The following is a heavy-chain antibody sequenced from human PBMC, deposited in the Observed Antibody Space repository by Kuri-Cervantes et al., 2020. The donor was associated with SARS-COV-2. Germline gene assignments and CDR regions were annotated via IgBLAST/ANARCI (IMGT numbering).Heavy chain of an antibody. D-gene: IGHD2-2*01. V-gene: IGHV3-21*01. J-gene: IGHJ5*02. CDR3: ARVRYCSSTSYRHCGWFDP. Sequence: LSLTCAASGFTFSSYAMHWVRQAPGKGLEWVSSISSSSSYIYYADSVKGRFTISRDNAKNSLYLQMNSLRVEDTAVYYCARVRYCSSTSYRHCGWFDPWGQGTLVTVSS. CDR1: GFTFSSYA. CDR2: ISSSSSYI.